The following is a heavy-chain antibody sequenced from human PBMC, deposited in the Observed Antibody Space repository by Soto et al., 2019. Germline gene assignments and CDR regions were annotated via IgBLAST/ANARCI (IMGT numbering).Heavy chain of an antibody. J-gene: IGHJ6*02. CDR2: INHSGST. CDR1: GGSFSGYY. Sequence: SETLSLTCAVYGGSFSGYYWSWIRQPPGKGLEWIGEINHSGSTNYNPSLKSRVTISVDTSKNQFSLKLSSVTAADTAVYYCARVGLSDFWSGYYPIYYYYGMDVWGQGTTVTVSS. V-gene: IGHV4-34*01. D-gene: IGHD3-3*01. CDR3: ARVGLSDFWSGYYPIYYYYGMDV.